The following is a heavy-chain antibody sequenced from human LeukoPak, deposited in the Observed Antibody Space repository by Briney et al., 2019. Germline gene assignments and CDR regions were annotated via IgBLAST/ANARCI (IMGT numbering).Heavy chain of an antibody. CDR1: GGSFSGYY. CDR2: IYYSGST. CDR3: ARVYGDYETHLDY. D-gene: IGHD4-17*01. V-gene: IGHV4-59*01. J-gene: IGHJ4*02. Sequence: PSETLSLTCAVYGGSFSGYYWSWIRQPPGKGLEWIGYIYYSGSTNYNPSLKSRVTISVDTSKNQFSLKLSSVTAADTAVYYCARVYGDYETHLDYWGQGTLVTVSS.